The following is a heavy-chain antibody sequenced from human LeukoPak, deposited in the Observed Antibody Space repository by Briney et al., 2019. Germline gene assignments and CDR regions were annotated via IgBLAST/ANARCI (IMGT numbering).Heavy chain of an antibody. D-gene: IGHD2-2*01. J-gene: IGHJ4*02. CDR2: IYYSGST. CDR1: GGSISSYY. Sequence: SETLSLTCSVSGGSISSYYWSWIRQPPGKGLEWIGYIYYSGSTNYNPSLKSRVTISVDTSKNQFSLKLSSVTAADTAVYYCARGRPGAFDYWGQGTLVTISS. CDR3: ARGRPGAFDY. V-gene: IGHV4-59*01.